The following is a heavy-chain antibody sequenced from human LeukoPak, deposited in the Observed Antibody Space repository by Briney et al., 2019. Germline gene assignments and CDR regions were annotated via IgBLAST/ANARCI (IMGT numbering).Heavy chain of an antibody. CDR3: LAGYYYYYMDV. Sequence: GRTLSLSCAASGFTFNNYRIHSVGEPPSTEVVWVARTNTHGTSANYADSVRGRFIMSRDNANNTLYLQMNGLRDEGTGIYYALAGYYYYYMDVWGKGTTVTVSS. J-gene: IGHJ6*03. V-gene: IGHV3-74*01. D-gene: IGHD6-13*01. CDR2: TNTHGTSA. CDR1: GFTFNNYR.